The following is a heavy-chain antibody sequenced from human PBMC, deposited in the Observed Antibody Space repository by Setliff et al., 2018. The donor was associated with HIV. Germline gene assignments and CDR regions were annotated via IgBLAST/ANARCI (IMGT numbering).Heavy chain of an antibody. CDR1: GYTFTSCY. J-gene: IGHJ4*02. Sequence: ASVKVSCKASGYTFTSCYMHWVRQAPGQGLEWMGWINPNSGGTNYAQKFQGWVTMTRDTSISTAYMELSRLRSDDTAVYYCARAPHAAVAGTSGFDYWGQGTLVTVSS. V-gene: IGHV1-2*04. CDR2: INPNSGGT. CDR3: ARAPHAAVAGTSGFDY. D-gene: IGHD6-19*01.